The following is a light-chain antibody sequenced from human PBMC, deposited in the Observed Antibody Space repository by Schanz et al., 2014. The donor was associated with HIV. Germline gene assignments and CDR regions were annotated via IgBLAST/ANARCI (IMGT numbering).Light chain of an antibody. CDR2: DVS. V-gene: IGLV2-14*03. CDR1: SSDVGGYNF. J-gene: IGLJ1*01. CDR3: ASYTDSITVV. Sequence: QSALTQPPSASGSPGQSVTISCTGTSSDVGGYNFVSWYQQHPGKAPKVIIYDVSVRPSGVSHRFSGSKSDNTASLTISGLQAEDEADYYCASYTDSITVVFGTATKLTVL.